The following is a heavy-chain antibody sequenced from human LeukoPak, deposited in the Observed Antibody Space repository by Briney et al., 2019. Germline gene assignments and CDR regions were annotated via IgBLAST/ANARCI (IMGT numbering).Heavy chain of an antibody. V-gene: IGHV4-34*01. CDR1: GGSFSGYY. D-gene: IGHD2-2*01. J-gene: IGHJ6*03. CDR2: INHSGST. CDR3: ARGMFNKYIVVVPAARYYYYYMDV. Sequence: RASETLSLTCAVYGGSFSGYYWSRIRQPPGKGLEWIGEINHSGSTNYNPSLKSRVTISVDTSKNQFSLKLSSVTAADTAVYYCARGMFNKYIVVVPAARYYYYYMDVWGKGTTVTVSS.